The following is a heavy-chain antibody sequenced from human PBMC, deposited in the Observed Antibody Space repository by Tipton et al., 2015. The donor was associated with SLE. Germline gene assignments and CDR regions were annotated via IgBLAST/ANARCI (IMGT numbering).Heavy chain of an antibody. D-gene: IGHD1-26*01. J-gene: IGHJ4*02. Sequence: GSLRLSCTVSGGSISSHYWSWIRQPPGKGLEWVSTISGSGVDPYYADSVKGRFTISRDNAKNSLYLQMNSLRAEDTAVYYCARGEQYWGQGTLVTVSS. V-gene: IGHV3-21*01. CDR1: GGSISSHY. CDR3: ARGEQY. CDR2: ISGSGVDP.